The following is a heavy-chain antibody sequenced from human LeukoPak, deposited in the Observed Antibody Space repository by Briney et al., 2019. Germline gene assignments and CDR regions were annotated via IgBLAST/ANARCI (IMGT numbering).Heavy chain of an antibody. J-gene: IGHJ4*02. V-gene: IGHV3-23*05. CDR2: IDKSGTIT. Sequence: GGSLRLSCVASGFTFSSYAMSWVRQAPGKGLEWVSSIDKSGTITYYADSVKGRFTISRDNSKNTLYLQMNSLRAEDTAVYYCAKSPPSIGWNGLGADYWGPGSLVTVSS. D-gene: IGHD1-1*01. CDR3: AKSPPSIGWNGLGADY. CDR1: GFTFSSYA.